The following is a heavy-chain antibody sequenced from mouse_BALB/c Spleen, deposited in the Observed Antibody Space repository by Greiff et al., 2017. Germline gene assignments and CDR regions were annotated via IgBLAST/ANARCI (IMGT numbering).Heavy chain of an antibody. V-gene: IGHV5-6-3*01. J-gene: IGHJ2*01. CDR3: ARDYRYDYFDY. D-gene: IGHD2-14*01. CDR1: GFTFSSYG. CDR2: INSNGGST. Sequence: EVQVVESGGGLVQPGGSLKLSCAASGFTFSSYGMSWVRQTPDKRLELVATINSNGGSTYYPDSVKGRFTISRDNAKNTLYLQMSSLKSEDTAMYYCARDYRYDYFDYWGQGTTLTVSS.